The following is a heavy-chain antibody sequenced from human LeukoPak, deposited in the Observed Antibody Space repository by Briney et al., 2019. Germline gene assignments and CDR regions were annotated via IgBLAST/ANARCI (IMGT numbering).Heavy chain of an antibody. Sequence: ASVKVSCKASGYTFTSYDINWVRQATGQGLEWMGWMNPNSGNTGYAQKFQGRVTMTRNTFISTAYMELSSLRSEDTAVYYCASRSTPYYYYGMDVWGQGTTVTVSS. J-gene: IGHJ6*02. CDR3: ASRSTPYYYYGMDV. CDR2: MNPNSGNT. CDR1: GYTFTSYD. V-gene: IGHV1-8*01.